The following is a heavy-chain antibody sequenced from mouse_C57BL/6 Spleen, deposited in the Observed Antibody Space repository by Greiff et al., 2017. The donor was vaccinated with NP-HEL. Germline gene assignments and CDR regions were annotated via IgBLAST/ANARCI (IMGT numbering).Heavy chain of an antibody. CDR2: ISSGSSTI. CDR1: GFTFSDYG. J-gene: IGHJ2*01. Sequence: EVQRVESGGGLVKPGGSLKLSCAASGFTFSDYGMHWVRQAPEKGLEWVAYISSGSSTIYYADTVKGRFTISRDNAKNTLFLQMTSRRSEDTAMYYCDKPLYYSNPYFDYWGQGTTLTVSS. CDR3: DKPLYYSNPYFDY. V-gene: IGHV5-17*01. D-gene: IGHD2-5*01.